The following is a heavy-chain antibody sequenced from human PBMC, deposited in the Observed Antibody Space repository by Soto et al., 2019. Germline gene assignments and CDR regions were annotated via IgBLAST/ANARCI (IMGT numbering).Heavy chain of an antibody. CDR1: GFTFSSDS. V-gene: IGHV3-21*01. J-gene: IGHJ4*02. CDR3: AGAEYRYGYCSDY. CDR2: IISSGDDI. D-gene: IGHD5-18*01. Sequence: GGSLRLSCAGSGFTFSSDSMNWVRQAPGKGLEWVSSIISSGDDIHYADSVKGRFTISRDNANQLLYLQMTSPTAEDTAVYYCAGAEYRYGYCSDYWGQGTLVTVSS.